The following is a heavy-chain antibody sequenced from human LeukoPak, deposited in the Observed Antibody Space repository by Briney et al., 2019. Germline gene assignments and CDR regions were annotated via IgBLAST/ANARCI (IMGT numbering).Heavy chain of an antibody. CDR3: AKSFYGSGSYYNWFDP. D-gene: IGHD3-10*01. J-gene: IGHJ5*02. V-gene: IGHV4-34*01. Sequence: NPSETLSLTCAVYGGSFSGYYWSWIRQLPGKGLEWVGEVNHSGSTNYNPSLKSRVTISVDTSKNLFSLNLSSVTAADTAVYYCAKSFYGSGSYYNWFDPWGQGTLVTVSS. CDR2: VNHSGST. CDR1: GGSFSGYY.